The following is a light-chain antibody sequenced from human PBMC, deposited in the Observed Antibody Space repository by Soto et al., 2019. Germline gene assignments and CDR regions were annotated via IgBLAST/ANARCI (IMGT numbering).Light chain of an antibody. V-gene: IGKV3-15*01. CDR1: QSVRSK. Sequence: EVVMPQSPDTLSVSPGETVTLSCRASQSVRSKLAWYQQKPGQAPRLLIYGASTRATGIPARFSGSGSGTEFTLTISSLQAEDVAVYYCQQYYTTPLTFGGGTKVDI. J-gene: IGKJ4*01. CDR3: QQYYTTPLT. CDR2: GAS.